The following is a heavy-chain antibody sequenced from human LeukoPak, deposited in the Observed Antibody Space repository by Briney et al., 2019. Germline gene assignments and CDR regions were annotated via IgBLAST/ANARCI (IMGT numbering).Heavy chain of an antibody. Sequence: GGSLRLSCAASGFTFSSYGMHWVRQAPGKGLEWVAFIRYDGSNKYYADSVKGRFTISRDNSKNTLYLQMNSLRAEDTAVYYCAKSSGSAAIGYYFDYWGQGTLVTVSS. D-gene: IGHD2-2*01. CDR1: GFTFSSYG. J-gene: IGHJ4*02. V-gene: IGHV3-30*02. CDR3: AKSSGSAAIGYYFDY. CDR2: IRYDGSNK.